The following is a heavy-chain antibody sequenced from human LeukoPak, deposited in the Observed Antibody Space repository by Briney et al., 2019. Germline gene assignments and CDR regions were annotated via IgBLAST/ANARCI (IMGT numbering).Heavy chain of an antibody. D-gene: IGHD3-16*02. CDR1: GGSISSSNW. CDR2: IYHSGST. CDR3: ARDPARQGYRRYFDY. Sequence: PSETLSLTCAVSGGSISSSNWWSWVRQPPGKGLEWIGEIYHSGSTNYNPSLKSRVTISVDKSKNQFSLKLSSVTAADTAVYYCARDPARQGYRRYFDYWGQGTLVTVSS. V-gene: IGHV4-4*02. J-gene: IGHJ4*02.